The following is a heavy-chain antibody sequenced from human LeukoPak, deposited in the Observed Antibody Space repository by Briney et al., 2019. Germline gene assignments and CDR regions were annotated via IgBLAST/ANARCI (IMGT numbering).Heavy chain of an antibody. D-gene: IGHD5-18*01. CDR1: GFTFSSYA. CDR3: AKDPHPGYSFAY. Sequence: GGSLRLSCVFSGFTFSSYAMSWVRQAPGKWLEWVSFVSGSGGSTYYADSVKGRFTISRDNSKNTLYLQMNSLRVEDTAVYYCAKDPHPGYSFAYWGQGTLVTVSS. J-gene: IGHJ4*02. CDR2: VSGSGGST. V-gene: IGHV3-23*01.